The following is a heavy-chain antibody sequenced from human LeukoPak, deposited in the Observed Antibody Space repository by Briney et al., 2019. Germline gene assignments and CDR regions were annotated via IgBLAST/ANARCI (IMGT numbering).Heavy chain of an antibody. CDR2: IYYSGST. CDR3: ARDEGWFDP. Sequence: SETLSLTCTVSGGSISSYYWSWIRQPPGKGLEWIGYIYYSGSTNYNPSLKSRVTISVDTSKNQFSLKLSSVTAADTAVYYCARDEGWFDPWGQGTLVTVSS. V-gene: IGHV4-59*01. J-gene: IGHJ5*02. CDR1: GGSISSYY.